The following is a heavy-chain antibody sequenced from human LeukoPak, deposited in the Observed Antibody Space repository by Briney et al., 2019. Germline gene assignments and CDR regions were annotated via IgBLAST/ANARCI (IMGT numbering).Heavy chain of an antibody. Sequence: GGSLRLSCAASGFTFSSYPMLWVRQAPGKGLEWMSLISYDGTNKYYADSVKGRFTISRDNSKNTLYLQMSSLRAEDTALYYCARLSGGQFDYWGQGTLVTVSS. CDR2: ISYDGTNK. D-gene: IGHD3-16*01. J-gene: IGHJ4*02. CDR3: ARLSGGQFDY. V-gene: IGHV3-30-3*01. CDR1: GFTFSSYP.